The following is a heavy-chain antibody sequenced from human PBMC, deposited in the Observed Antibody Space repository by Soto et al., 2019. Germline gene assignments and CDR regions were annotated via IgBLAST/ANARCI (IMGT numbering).Heavy chain of an antibody. V-gene: IGHV1-69*13. D-gene: IGHD3-22*01. CDR1: GGTFSSYA. CDR3: AREYDSSGYYYFNAFDI. J-gene: IGHJ3*02. CDR2: IIPIFGTA. Sequence: ASVKVSCKASGGTFSSYAISWVRQAPGQGLEWMGGIIPIFGTANYAQKFQGRVTITADESTSTAYMELSSLRSEDTAVYYCAREYDSSGYYYFNAFDIWGQGTMVTVS.